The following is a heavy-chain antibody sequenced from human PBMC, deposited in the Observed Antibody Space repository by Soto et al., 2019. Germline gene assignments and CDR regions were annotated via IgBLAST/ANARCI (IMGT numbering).Heavy chain of an antibody. CDR1: GYTFSNFW. CDR3: TRAAWDCTSASCLINH. Sequence: GGSLRLSCAASGYTFSNFWMHWVRQVPGKGLVWVSRINSDGSSTTYADSVKGRFTISGDNAKNTLFLQMNSLRVEDTAVYYCTRAAWDCTSASCLINHWGQGTQVTVSS. CDR2: INSDGSST. V-gene: IGHV3-74*03. J-gene: IGHJ5*02. D-gene: IGHD2-2*01.